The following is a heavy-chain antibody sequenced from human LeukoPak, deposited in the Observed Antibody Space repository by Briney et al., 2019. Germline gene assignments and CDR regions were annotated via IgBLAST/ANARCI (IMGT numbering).Heavy chain of an antibody. Sequence: ASVKVSCKASGYTFTSYYMHWVRQAPGLGLEWMGIINPSGGSTSYAQKFQGRVTMTRDMSTSTVYMELSSLRSEDTAVYYCARENTAMVSGFDYYYYYMDVWGKGTTVTVSS. V-gene: IGHV1-46*01. CDR3: ARENTAMVSGFDYYYYYMDV. CDR2: INPSGGST. D-gene: IGHD5-18*01. J-gene: IGHJ6*03. CDR1: GYTFTSYY.